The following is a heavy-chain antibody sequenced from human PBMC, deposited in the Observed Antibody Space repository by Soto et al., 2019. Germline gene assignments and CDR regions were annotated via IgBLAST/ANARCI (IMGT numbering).Heavy chain of an antibody. CDR3: ARDGGSLNWYFDL. CDR1: GYAISRGGYY. CDR2: IDYSGDT. D-gene: IGHD2-15*01. Sequence: QVQLQESGPGRVRPAQPLSLTCDVSGYAISRGGYYWSWLRQVPGKGLEWIGSIDYSGDTFYNPSLESRVTISVDPSKNQFFLSRSIVTAADTAVFYCARDGGSLNWYFDLWGRGTLVTVSS. J-gene: IGHJ2*01. V-gene: IGHV4-31*11.